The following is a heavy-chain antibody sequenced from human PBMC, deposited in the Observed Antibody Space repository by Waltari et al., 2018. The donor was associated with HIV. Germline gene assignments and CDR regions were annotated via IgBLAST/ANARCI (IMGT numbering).Heavy chain of an antibody. Sequence: QAQLVESGGGVVQPGRSLRLSCEASGFAFSTYGMYWVRQAPGKGLEWLAVIWDYGSKKDYGDAVKGRFTISRDNSKNTVYLQMTSLRADDTGIYYCAGGLTACGVVTGAPLGVDVWGQGTTVTVSS. CDR1: GFAFSTYG. D-gene: IGHD3-3*01. CDR3: AGGLTACGVVTGAPLGVDV. CDR2: IWDYGSKK. J-gene: IGHJ6*02. V-gene: IGHV3-33*04.